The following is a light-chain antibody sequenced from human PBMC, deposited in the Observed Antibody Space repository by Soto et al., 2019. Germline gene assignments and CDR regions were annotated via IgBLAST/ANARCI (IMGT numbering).Light chain of an antibody. CDR1: SSDVGGYDY. CDR2: EVS. Sequence: QSALTQPASVSGSPGQSITISCTGTSSDVGGYDYVSWYQQHPDKAPKLMIYEVSNRPSGVSTRFSGSKSGNTASLTISGLQAEDEADYYGSLYLSGRGVFGTGTKVTVL. V-gene: IGLV2-14*01. CDR3: SLYLSGRGV. J-gene: IGLJ1*01.